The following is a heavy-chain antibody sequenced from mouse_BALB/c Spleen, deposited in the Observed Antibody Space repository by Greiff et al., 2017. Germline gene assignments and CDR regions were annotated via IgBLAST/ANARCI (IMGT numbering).Heavy chain of an antibody. D-gene: IGHD2-3*01. CDR2: ISSGGSYT. CDR1: GFTFSSYA. Sequence: EVQLVESGGGLVKPGGSLKLSCAASGFTFSSYAMSWVRQSPEKRLEWVAEISSGGSYTYYPDTVTGRFTISRDNAKNTLYLEMSSLRSEDTAMYYCARVQGWLLRTMDYWGQGTSVTVSS. J-gene: IGHJ4*01. CDR3: ARVQGWLLRTMDY. V-gene: IGHV5-9-4*01.